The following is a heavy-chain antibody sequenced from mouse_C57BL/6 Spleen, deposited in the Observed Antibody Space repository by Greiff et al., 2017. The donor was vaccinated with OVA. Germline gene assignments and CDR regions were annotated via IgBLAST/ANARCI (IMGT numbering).Heavy chain of an antibody. CDR1: GYTFTSYW. J-gene: IGHJ2*01. D-gene: IGHD1-1*01. Sequence: QVQLQQPGAELVKPGASVKLSCKASGYTFTSYWMHWVKQRPGRGLEWIGRIDPNSGGTKYNGKFKGKATLTADKSSSTAYMQLSSLTSEDSAVYFCARTLITTGYYFDYWGQGTTLTVSS. V-gene: IGHV1-62-3*01. CDR3: ARTLITTGYYFDY. CDR2: IDPNSGGT.